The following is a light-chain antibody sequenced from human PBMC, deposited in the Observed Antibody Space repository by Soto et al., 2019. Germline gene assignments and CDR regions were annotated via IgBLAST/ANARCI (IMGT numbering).Light chain of an antibody. Sequence: QSVLTQPASMSGSPGQTITISCTGTSIDVGTYNYVSWYQQHPGKAPKLMIYEFSNRPSGVSNRFSGSKSANTASLTISGLQAGDDADYYCSSYTSSSTWLFGGGTKLTVL. CDR1: SIDVGTYNY. CDR3: SSYTSSSTWL. CDR2: EFS. V-gene: IGLV2-14*03. J-gene: IGLJ3*02.